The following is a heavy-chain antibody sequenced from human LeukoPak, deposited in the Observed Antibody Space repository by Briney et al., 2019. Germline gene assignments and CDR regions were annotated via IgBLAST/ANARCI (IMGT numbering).Heavy chain of an antibody. Sequence: PSETLSLTCTVSGGSISSYYWSWIRQPPGKGLEWIGEINHSGSTNYNPSLKSRVTISVDTSKNQFSLKLSSVTAADTAVYYCARVQLWVYYYMDVWGKGTTVTVSS. CDR3: ARVQLWVYYYMDV. J-gene: IGHJ6*03. CDR1: GGSISSYY. CDR2: INHSGST. V-gene: IGHV4-34*01. D-gene: IGHD5-18*01.